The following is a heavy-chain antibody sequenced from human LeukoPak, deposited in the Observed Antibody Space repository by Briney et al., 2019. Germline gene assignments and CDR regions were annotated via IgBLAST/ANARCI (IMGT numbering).Heavy chain of an antibody. J-gene: IGHJ6*02. CDR3: ARGRGGLKPDYYYYGMDV. V-gene: IGHV4-34*01. Sequence: SETLSLTCTVSGGSISSYYWSWIRQPPGKGLEWVGEINHSGSTNYNPSLKSRVTISVDTSKNQFSLKLSSVTAADTAVYYCARGRGGLKPDYYYYGMDVWGQGTTVTVSS. D-gene: IGHD1-14*01. CDR2: INHSGST. CDR1: GGSISSYY.